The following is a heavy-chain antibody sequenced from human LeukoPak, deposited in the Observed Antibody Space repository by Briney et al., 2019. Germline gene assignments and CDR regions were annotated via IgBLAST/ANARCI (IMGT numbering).Heavy chain of an antibody. CDR1: GIIITSYW. CDR3: ASHSYGYNH. V-gene: IGHV3-7*01. J-gene: IGHJ5*02. CDR2: IKQDGSEK. Sequence: GGSLRLSCAASGIIITSYWMSWVRQTPGKGLEWVANIKQDGSEKNYVDSVKGRFTIFRDNARNSLYLQMNSLRAEDTAVYYCASHSYGYNHWGQGTLVIVYS. D-gene: IGHD3-16*01.